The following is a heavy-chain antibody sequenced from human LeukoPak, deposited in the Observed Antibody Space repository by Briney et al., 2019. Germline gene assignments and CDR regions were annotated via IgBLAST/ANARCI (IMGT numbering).Heavy chain of an antibody. J-gene: IGHJ4*02. CDR2: ISGSGGST. V-gene: IGHV3-23*01. Sequence: GGSLRLSCAASGFTFSSYAMSWVRQAPGKGLERASAISGSGGSTYYADSVKGRFTISRDNSKNTLYLQMNSLRAEDTAVYYCAKGSSSWQMGAFDYWGQGTLVTVSS. CDR3: AKGSSSWQMGAFDY. CDR1: GFTFSSYA. D-gene: IGHD6-13*01.